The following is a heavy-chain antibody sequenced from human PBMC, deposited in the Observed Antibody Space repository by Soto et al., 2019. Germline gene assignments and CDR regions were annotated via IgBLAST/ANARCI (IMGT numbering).Heavy chain of an antibody. J-gene: IGHJ4*02. D-gene: IGHD1-1*01. CDR1: GGSISSYY. V-gene: IGHV4-59*08. Sequence: SETLSLTCTVSGGSISSYYWSWIRQPPGKGLEWIGYIYYSGSTNYNPSLKSRVTISVKTSKNQFSLKLSSVTAADTAVYYCARLIKTGINPDYWGQGTLVTVSS. CDR2: IYYSGST. CDR3: ARLIKTGINPDY.